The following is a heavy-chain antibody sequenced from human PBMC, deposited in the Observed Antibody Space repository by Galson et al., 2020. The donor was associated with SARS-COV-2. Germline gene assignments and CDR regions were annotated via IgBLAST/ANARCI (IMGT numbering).Heavy chain of an antibody. V-gene: IGHV3-23*01. J-gene: IGHJ3*02. CDR1: GITFDSYA. D-gene: IGHD3-22*01. CDR2: ISGGGTGT. CDR3: AKGISGGYSAWGPDAFEI. Sequence: GESLKISCAASGITFDSYAMTWVRQAPGKGLEWVSSISGGGTGTHYADSVRGRVTISRDNSKNTLYLHMYSLRAEDTAVYYCAKGISGGYSAWGPDAFEIWGRGTMVTVSS.